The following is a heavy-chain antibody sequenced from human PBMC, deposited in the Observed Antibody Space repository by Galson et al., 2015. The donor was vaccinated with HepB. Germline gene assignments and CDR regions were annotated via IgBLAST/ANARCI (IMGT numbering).Heavy chain of an antibody. J-gene: IGHJ4*02. V-gene: IGHV1-69*04. Sequence: SVKVSCKASGGTFSSYTISWVRQAPGQGPEWMGRIIPILGIANYAQKFQGRVTITADKSTSTAYMELSSLRSEDTAVYYCARDLGYCSSTSCYIPYWGQGTLVTVSS. CDR1: GGTFSSYT. D-gene: IGHD2-2*02. CDR2: IIPILGIA. CDR3: ARDLGYCSSTSCYIPY.